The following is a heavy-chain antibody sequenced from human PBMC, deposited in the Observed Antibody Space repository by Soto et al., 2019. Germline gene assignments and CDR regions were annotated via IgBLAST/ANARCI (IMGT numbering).Heavy chain of an antibody. CDR2: IYHTGST. J-gene: IGHJ4*01. D-gene: IGHD1-1*01. Sequence: PSQTLSLTCAVSGGSISSTNLWTWVRQPPGKGLEWIGEIYHTGSTTFNPSLKSRVTISVDKSKNHFSLKVSSVTAADTAVYFCARSPRSISTGGIDFWGQGILVT. CDR3: ARSPRSISTGGIDF. V-gene: IGHV4-4*02. CDR1: GGSISSTNL.